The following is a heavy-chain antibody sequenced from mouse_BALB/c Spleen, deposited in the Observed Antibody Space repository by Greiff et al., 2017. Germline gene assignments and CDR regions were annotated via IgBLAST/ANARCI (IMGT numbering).Heavy chain of an antibody. D-gene: IGHD6-1*01. J-gene: IGHJ1*01. Sequence: EVKLVESGPGLVKPSQPLSLTCTVTGYSITSDYAWNWIRQFPGNKLEWMGYISYSGSTSYNPSLKSRISITRDTSKNQFFLQLNSVTTEDTATYYCARVLASHWYFDVWGAGTTVTVSS. CDR3: ARVLASHWYFDV. CDR2: ISYSGST. CDR1: GYSITSDYA. V-gene: IGHV3-2*02.